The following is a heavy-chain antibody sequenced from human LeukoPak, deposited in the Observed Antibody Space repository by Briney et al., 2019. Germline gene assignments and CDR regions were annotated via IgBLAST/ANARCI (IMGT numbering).Heavy chain of an antibody. CDR2: IKQDGSEK. CDR3: ARDGYSSSWYPYYYYGMDV. J-gene: IGHJ6*02. V-gene: IGHV3-7*03. Sequence: GGSLRLSCAASGFTFSSYAMSWVRQAPGKGLEWVANIKQDGSEKYYVDSVKGRFTISRDNAKNSLYLQMNSLRAEDTAVYYCARDGYSSSWYPYYYYGMDVWGQGTTVTVSS. D-gene: IGHD6-13*01. CDR1: GFTFSSYA.